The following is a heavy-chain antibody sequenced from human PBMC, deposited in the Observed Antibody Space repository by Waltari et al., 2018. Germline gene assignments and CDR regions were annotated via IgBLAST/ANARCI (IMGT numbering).Heavy chain of an antibody. CDR1: GYTFRNYA. J-gene: IGHJ3*02. CDR3: SREAIPGIVLDATGDTFDI. V-gene: IGHV1-18*01. D-gene: IGHD1-26*01. Sequence: QLQLVQSGPAVKEPGASVQVSCKASGYTFRNYAITWVRQAPGKGFEWVVWISCHNGDTKDAQKFQGRVSMTTHTSTSTAYMELRRLTFDDTAVYYCSREAIPGIVLDATGDTFDIWGQGTMVTVSS. CDR2: ISCHNGDT.